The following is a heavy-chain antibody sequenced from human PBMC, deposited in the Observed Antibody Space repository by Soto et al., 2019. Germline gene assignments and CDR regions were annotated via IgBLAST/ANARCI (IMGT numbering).Heavy chain of an antibody. J-gene: IGHJ3*02. V-gene: IGHV3-74*01. CDR3: VKRGATDYVALDI. D-gene: IGHD4-17*01. CDR2: INNDGSST. Sequence: PGGSLRLSCAASGFTFSSYWMHWVRQAPGKGLVWVSRINNDGSSTSYADSVKGRFTISRDNAKNTLYLQMNSLRAEDTAVYYCVKRGATDYVALDIWGQGTMVTVSS. CDR1: GFTFSSYW.